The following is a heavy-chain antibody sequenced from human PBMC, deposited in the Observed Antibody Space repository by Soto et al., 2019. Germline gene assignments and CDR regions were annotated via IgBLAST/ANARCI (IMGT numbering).Heavy chain of an antibody. CDR2: IYYSGST. D-gene: IGHD3-10*01. Sequence: QLQLQESGPGLVKPSETLSLTCTVSGGSISSSSYYWGWIRQPPGKGLEWIGRIYYSGSTYYNPSLKSRVTKSVATSKNQFSLKLSSVTAADTAVYYCARRFYGSGVGDWGQGTLVTVSS. CDR3: ARRFYGSGVGD. J-gene: IGHJ4*02. V-gene: IGHV4-39*01. CDR1: GGSISSSSYY.